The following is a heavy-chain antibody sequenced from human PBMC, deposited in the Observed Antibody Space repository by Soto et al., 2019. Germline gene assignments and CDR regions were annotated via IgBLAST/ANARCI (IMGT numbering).Heavy chain of an antibody. V-gene: IGHV3-7*01. J-gene: IGHJ6*02. D-gene: IGHD3-16*01. CDR1: GFSFSTYL. CDR3: VGALTYEVPYYYYGMDV. CDR2: IKQGGNEK. Sequence: GSLRLSCAASGFSFSTYLMSWVRQAPGKGLEWVANIKQGGNEKFYVDSVKGRFTISRDNDKKSLYLQMDSLRVEDTAVYYCVGALTYEVPYYYYGMDVWGQGTTVTVSS.